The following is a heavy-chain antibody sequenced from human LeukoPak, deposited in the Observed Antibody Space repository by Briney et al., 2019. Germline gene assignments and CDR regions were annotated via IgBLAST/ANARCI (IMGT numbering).Heavy chain of an antibody. CDR2: MSHSGMTI. Sequence: SGGSLRLSCAASGFTFSDDYMTWIRQAPGKGLEWISYMSHSGMTIYYADSVKGRFTISRDNAKKSLFLQMNNLRAEDTGVYYCARGTTGHDSYYYYYMDVWGKGTTVTVSS. CDR1: GFTFSDDY. CDR3: ARGTTGHDSYYYYYMDV. D-gene: IGHD3-9*01. V-gene: IGHV3-11*01. J-gene: IGHJ6*03.